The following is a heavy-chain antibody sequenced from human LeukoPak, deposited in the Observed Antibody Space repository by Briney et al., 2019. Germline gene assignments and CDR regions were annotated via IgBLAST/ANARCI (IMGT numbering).Heavy chain of an antibody. CDR3: ARRGYYGSGY. Sequence: SETLSLTCTVSGGSISSYYWSLIRQPAGKGLEWIGRIYTGGSITYNPSLKSRVRMSVDTSKNQFSLKLRSVTAADTAVYYCARRGYYGSGYWGQGTLVTVSS. J-gene: IGHJ4*02. V-gene: IGHV4-4*07. CDR2: IYTGGSI. D-gene: IGHD3-10*01. CDR1: GGSISSYY.